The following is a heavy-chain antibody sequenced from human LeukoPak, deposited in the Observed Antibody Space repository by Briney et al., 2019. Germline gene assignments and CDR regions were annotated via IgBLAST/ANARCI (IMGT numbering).Heavy chain of an antibody. J-gene: IGHJ5*02. Sequence: KASETLSLTCTVSGYSISSGYYWGWIRQPPGKGLAWIGSIYHSGSTYYNPSLKSRVTISVDTSKNQFSLKLSSVTAADTAVYCCARVTRGVTAILSWFDPWGQGTLVTVSS. V-gene: IGHV4-38-2*02. CDR2: IYHSGST. CDR1: GYSISSGYY. CDR3: ARVTRGVTAILSWFDP. D-gene: IGHD2-21*02.